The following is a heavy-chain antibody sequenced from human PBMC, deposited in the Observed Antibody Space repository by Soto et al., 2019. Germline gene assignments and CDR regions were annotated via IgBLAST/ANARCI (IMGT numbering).Heavy chain of an antibody. J-gene: IGHJ4*02. Sequence: SETLSLTCTVSGGSISGSPYHWGWIRQPPGKGLEWIGSIDDSGKVYYNPSLTGRATLLVDTSKNRFSLNLNSATAADTAVYYCAIPPPIEVAGPDYWGQGTLVTVSS. CDR3: AIPPPIEVAGPDY. CDR1: GGSISGSPYH. CDR2: IDDSGKV. D-gene: IGHD6-19*01. V-gene: IGHV4-39*02.